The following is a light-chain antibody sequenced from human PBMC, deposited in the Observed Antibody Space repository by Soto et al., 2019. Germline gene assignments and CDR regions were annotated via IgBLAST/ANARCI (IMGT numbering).Light chain of an antibody. Sequence: QSVLTQPPSVSGAPGQRVTISCTGSNSNIGAGYDVHWYQQLPGTAPKLLIYGNSNRPSGVPDRFSGSKSVTSASLAITGPQAQDQAHYSCQSYDISLSGSVFGTGTKVTV. CDR1: NSNIGAGYD. J-gene: IGLJ1*01. CDR2: GNS. CDR3: QSYDISLSGSV. V-gene: IGLV1-40*01.